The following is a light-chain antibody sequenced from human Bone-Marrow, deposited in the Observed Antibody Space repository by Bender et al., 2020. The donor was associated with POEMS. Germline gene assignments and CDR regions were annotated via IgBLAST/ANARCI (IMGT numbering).Light chain of an antibody. CDR2: GGS. Sequence: QSALTQPASVSGSPGQSITISCTGISSYIFVSWYQFHPGKAPKLMIYGGSKRPSGVSDRFSGSKSGNTASLTISGLQAEDEAEYYCCSYAGSSHMVFGGGTKLTVL. J-gene: IGLJ2*01. CDR1: SSYIF. V-gene: IGLV2-23*01. CDR3: CSYAGSSHMV.